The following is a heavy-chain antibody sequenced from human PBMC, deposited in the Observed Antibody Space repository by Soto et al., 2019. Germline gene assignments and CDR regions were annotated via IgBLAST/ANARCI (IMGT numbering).Heavy chain of an antibody. D-gene: IGHD2-2*01. CDR2: ISYDGSNK. J-gene: IGHJ6*02. CDR1: GFTFSSYA. CDR3: ARDDVVVPYGMDV. V-gene: IGHV3-30-3*01. Sequence: QVQLVESGGGVVQSGRSLRLSCAASGFTFSSYAMHWVRQAPGKGLEWVAVISYDGSNKYYADSVKGRFTISRDNSKNTLYLQMNSLRAEDTAVYYCARDDVVVPYGMDVWGQGTTVTVSS.